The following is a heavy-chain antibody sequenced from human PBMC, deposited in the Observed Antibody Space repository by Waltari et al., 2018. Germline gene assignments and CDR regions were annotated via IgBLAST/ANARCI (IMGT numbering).Heavy chain of an antibody. CDR3: VKEASSGWNYFPH. J-gene: IGHJ4*02. V-gene: IGHV3-9*01. CDR2: LTWDSANS. D-gene: IGHD6-19*01. Sequence: MHWVRQAPGKGLEWVSRLTWDSANSGSADSVKGRFIISRDNAKNALYLEMNSLKIEDTALYYCVKEASSGWNYFPHWGQGILVTGSS.